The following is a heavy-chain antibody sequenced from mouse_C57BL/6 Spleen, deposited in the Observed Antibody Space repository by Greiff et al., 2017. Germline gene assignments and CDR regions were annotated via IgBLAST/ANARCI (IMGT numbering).Heavy chain of an antibody. CDR1: GFTFSDYY. V-gene: IGHV5-16*01. D-gene: IGHD2-4*01. J-gene: IGHJ2*01. Sequence: EVKLVESEGGLVQPGSSMKLSCTASGFTFSDYYMAWVRQVPEKGLEWVANINYDGSSTYYLDSLKSRFIISRDNAKNILYLQMSSLKSEDTATYYCAREDYDYPFDYWGQGTTLTVSS. CDR2: INYDGSST. CDR3: AREDYDYPFDY.